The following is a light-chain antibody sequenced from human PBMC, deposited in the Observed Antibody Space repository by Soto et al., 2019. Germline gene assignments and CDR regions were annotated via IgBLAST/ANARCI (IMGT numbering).Light chain of an antibody. J-gene: IGKJ1*01. CDR1: QSLLHSNGYNY. CDR2: LGS. Sequence: DIVMTQSPLSLPVTPGEPASISCRSSQSLLHSNGYNYLDWYLQKPGQSLQLLIYLGSNRASGVPDRFSGSGSGTDFTLKISRVEAEDVGVYYCMQDLQTWTFGQGTKVEIK. V-gene: IGKV2-28*01. CDR3: MQDLQTWT.